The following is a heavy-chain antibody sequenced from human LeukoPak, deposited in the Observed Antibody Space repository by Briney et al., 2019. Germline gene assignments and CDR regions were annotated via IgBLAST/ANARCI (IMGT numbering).Heavy chain of an antibody. CDR2: ISGSGGST. Sequence: SGGSLRLSCAASGFTFSSYAMSWVRQAPGKGLEWVSAISGSGGSTYYADSVKGRFTISRDNAKNSLYLQMNSLRAEDTAVYYCARGVTIFGVPWGSWGQGTLVTVSS. J-gene: IGHJ4*02. V-gene: IGHV3-23*01. CDR1: GFTFSSYA. CDR3: ARGVTIFGVPWGS. D-gene: IGHD3-3*01.